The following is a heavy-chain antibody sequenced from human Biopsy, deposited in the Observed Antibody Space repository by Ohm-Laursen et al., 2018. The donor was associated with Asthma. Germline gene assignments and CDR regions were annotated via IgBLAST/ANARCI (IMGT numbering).Heavy chain of an antibody. D-gene: IGHD3-16*01. V-gene: IGHV3-9*01. Sequence: SLRLSCAASGFSLSDYYMSWIRQAPGKGLEWVSGISWNSGSLEYADSVKGRFTVSRDNAKRTLYLQMNSLRAEDTALYYCVRVWGGSAFDIWGQGTMVTVSS. CDR2: ISWNSGSL. CDR3: VRVWGGSAFDI. CDR1: GFSLSDYY. J-gene: IGHJ3*02.